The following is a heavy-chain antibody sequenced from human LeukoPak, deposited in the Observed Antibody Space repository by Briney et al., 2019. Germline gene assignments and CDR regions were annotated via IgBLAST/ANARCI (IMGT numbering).Heavy chain of an antibody. D-gene: IGHD2-21*02. V-gene: IGHV1-18*01. CDR2: ISAYNGNK. Sequence: ASVKVSCKASGYTFTSYGISWVRQAPGQGLEWMGWISAYNGNKNYAQKLQGRVTMTTDTSTSTAYMELRSLRSDDTAVYYCARVEVGYCGGDCYLLDAFDIWGQGTMVTVSS. CDR3: ARVEVGYCGGDCYLLDAFDI. J-gene: IGHJ3*02. CDR1: GYTFTSYG.